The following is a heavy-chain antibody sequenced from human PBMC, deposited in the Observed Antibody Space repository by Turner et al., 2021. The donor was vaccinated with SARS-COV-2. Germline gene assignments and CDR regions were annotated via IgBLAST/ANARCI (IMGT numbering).Heavy chain of an antibody. Sequence: EVQLVGSGGGLVKPGGSLRRSRAAHGSTTSSDSKTWVRLAPGKGLEWVSSISSSSSYIYYTDSVKGRFTISRDNAKNSLYLQMNSLRAEDTAVYYCARDPGYSGYDYWQNTEFFDYWGQGTLVTVSS. V-gene: IGHV3-21*01. J-gene: IGHJ4*02. D-gene: IGHD5-12*01. CDR3: ARDPGYSGYDYWQNTEFFDY. CDR2: ISSSSSYI. CDR1: GSTTSSDS.